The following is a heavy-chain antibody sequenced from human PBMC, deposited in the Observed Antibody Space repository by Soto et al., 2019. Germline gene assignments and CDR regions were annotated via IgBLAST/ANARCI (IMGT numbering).Heavy chain of an antibody. J-gene: IGHJ4*02. CDR1: GGSISSGGYY. CDR2: IYDSGST. D-gene: IGHD3-16*01. V-gene: IGHV4-39*07. Sequence: SETLSLTCTVSGGSISSGGYYWGWIRQPPGKGLEWIGYIYDSGSTYYNPSLKSRVTMSVDTSKNQFSLKLSSVTAVDTAVYYCARFKYDDMVYFLAHGGKGTLVTVS. CDR3: ARFKYDDMVYFLAH.